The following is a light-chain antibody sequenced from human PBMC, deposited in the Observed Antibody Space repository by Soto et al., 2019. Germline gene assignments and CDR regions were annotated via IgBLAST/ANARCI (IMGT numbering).Light chain of an antibody. J-gene: IGKJ1*01. CDR1: QSISSW. CDR2: KAS. Sequence: DIQMSQSPSTLSASVGDRVTITCRASQSISSWLAWYQQKPGKPPKLLIYKASSLETGVPSRFIGSGSGTEFTLTISSLQPDDFATYYCQQYTSFPTFGQGTKVEIK. CDR3: QQYTSFPT. V-gene: IGKV1-5*03.